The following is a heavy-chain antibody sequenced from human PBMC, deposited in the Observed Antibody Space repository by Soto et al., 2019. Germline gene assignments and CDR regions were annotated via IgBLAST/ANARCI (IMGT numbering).Heavy chain of an antibody. Sequence: ASVKVSCKASGYTFTGYYMHWARQAPGQGLEWMGWINPNSGGTNYAQKFQGWVTMTRDTSISTAYMELSRLRSDDTAVYYCARSRDGNYYDSSGYGFDYWGQGTLVTVSS. D-gene: IGHD3-22*01. CDR1: GYTFTGYY. J-gene: IGHJ4*02. CDR3: ARSRDGNYYDSSGYGFDY. CDR2: INPNSGGT. V-gene: IGHV1-2*04.